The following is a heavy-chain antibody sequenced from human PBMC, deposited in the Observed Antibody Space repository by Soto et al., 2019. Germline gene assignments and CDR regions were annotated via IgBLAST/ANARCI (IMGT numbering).Heavy chain of an antibody. V-gene: IGHV3-33*01. J-gene: IGHJ4*02. CDR2: IWYDGSNT. CDR3: VRDLLGSGGHFDY. CDR1: GFIFSSFG. Sequence: QVQLVGSGGGVVQPGRSLRLSCEASGFIFSSFGMHWVRQAPGKGLEWVAHIWYDGSNTYYADSVKGRFTISRDNSRNTLYLQMNSLRAEDTAVYHCVRDLLGSGGHFDYWGQGTLVSVSS. D-gene: IGHD7-27*01.